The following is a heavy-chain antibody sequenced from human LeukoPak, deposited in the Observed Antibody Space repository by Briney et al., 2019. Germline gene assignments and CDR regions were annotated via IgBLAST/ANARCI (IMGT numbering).Heavy chain of an antibody. J-gene: IGHJ4*02. Sequence: SETLSLTCTVSGDSIRIYYWSWIRQPPGKGLEWIGHIYYSGSTNYNPSLKSRVTISVDTSKNQFSLNLNSVTAADTAVYYCARVVGATTFDCWGQGTLVTVSS. D-gene: IGHD1-26*01. CDR1: GDSIRIYY. V-gene: IGHV4-59*01. CDR3: ARVVGATTFDC. CDR2: IYYSGST.